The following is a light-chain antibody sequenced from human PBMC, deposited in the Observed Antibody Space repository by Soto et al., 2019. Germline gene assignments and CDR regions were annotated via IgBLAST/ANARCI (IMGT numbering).Light chain of an antibody. Sequence: QSVLTQPASVSGSPGQSITISCTGTSSDVGGYNYVSWYQQHPGKAPKLMIYEVSDRPSGVSNRFSGSKSGNTASLTISGLQAEDEADYYCSSCTITSTYVFGTGTKVTV. CDR2: EVS. J-gene: IGLJ1*01. CDR1: SSDVGGYNY. V-gene: IGLV2-14*01. CDR3: SSCTITSTYV.